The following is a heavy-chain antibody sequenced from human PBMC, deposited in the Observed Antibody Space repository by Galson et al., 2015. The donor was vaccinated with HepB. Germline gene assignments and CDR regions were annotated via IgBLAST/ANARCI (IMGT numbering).Heavy chain of an antibody. CDR3: ASYALHCSGGSCYANPLNAFDI. CDR2: IYHSGST. D-gene: IGHD2-15*01. V-gene: IGHV4-4*02. Sequence: ETLSLTCAVSGGSISSSNWWSWVRQPPGKGLEWIGEIYHSGSTNYNPSLKSRVTISVDKSKNQFSLKLSSVTAADTAVYYCASYALHCSGGSCYANPLNAFDIWGQGTMVTVSS. CDR1: GGSISSSNW. J-gene: IGHJ3*02.